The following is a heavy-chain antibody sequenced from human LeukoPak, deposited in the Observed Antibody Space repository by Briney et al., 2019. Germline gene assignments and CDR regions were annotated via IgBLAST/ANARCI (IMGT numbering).Heavy chain of an antibody. CDR1: GGSISSGDYY. CDR2: IYYSGST. CDR3: ARADYYGSGSYYVFDY. V-gene: IGHV4-30-4*01. D-gene: IGHD3-10*01. J-gene: IGHJ4*02. Sequence: SQTLSLTCTVSGGSISSGDYYWSWIRQPPGKGLEWIGYIYYSGSTYYNPSLKSRVTISVDTSKNQFSLKLNSVTAADTAVCYCARADYYGSGSYYVFDYWGQGTLVTVSS.